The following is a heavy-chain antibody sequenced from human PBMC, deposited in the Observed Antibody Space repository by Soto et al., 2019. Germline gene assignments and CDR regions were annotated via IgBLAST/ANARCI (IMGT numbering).Heavy chain of an antibody. J-gene: IGHJ4*02. D-gene: IGHD3-9*01. V-gene: IGHV4-39*07. CDR3: ARGMAEEQIFYYFDY. CDR2: IYYSGNT. Sequence: PSETLSLTCSVSGGSISDSSYYWGWIRQPPGKGLEWIGSIYYSGNTYYNPSLKSRVTISVDTSKNQFSLKLSSVTAADTAVYYCARGMAEEQIFYYFDYWGQGALVTVS. CDR1: GGSISDSSYY.